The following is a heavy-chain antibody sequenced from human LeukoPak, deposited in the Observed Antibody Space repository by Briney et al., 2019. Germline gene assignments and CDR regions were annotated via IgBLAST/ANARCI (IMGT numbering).Heavy chain of an antibody. Sequence: ASVKVSCKAPGYTFTGYYMHWVRQAPGQGLEWMGWINPNSGGTNYAQKFQGRVTMTRDTSISTAYMELRSLRSDDTAVYYCGRDSTSMIPSAPGIWGQGTKVTVSS. CDR2: INPNSGGT. CDR3: GRDSTSMIPSAPGI. J-gene: IGHJ3*02. CDR1: GYTFTGYY. D-gene: IGHD3-22*01. V-gene: IGHV1-2*02.